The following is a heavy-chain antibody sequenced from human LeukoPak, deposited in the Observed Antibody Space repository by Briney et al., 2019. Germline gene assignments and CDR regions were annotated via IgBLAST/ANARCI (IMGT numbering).Heavy chain of an antibody. CDR2: INTYGSTT. Sequence: VGSLRLSCAASGFTFTTYCIHWVRQAPGEGLGWVSRINTYGSTTNYADSLKVRFTISRDNAKNTLYLQMNDVRAEDTAVYYCARAGSFGFDYWGQGTLVTVSS. V-gene: IGHV3-74*01. J-gene: IGHJ4*02. CDR3: ARAGSFGFDY. CDR1: GFTFTTYC. D-gene: IGHD3-10*01.